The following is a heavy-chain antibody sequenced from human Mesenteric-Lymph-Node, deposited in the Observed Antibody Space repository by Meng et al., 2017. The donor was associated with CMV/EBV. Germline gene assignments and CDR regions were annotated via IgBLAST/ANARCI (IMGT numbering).Heavy chain of an antibody. D-gene: IGHD2-2*01. CDR2: ISSNGGST. CDR3: ARDHIVVVPAARYYYGMDV. V-gene: IGHV3-64*02. CDR1: GFTFSSYA. Sequence: GESLKISCAASGFTFSSYAMHWVRQAPGKGLEYVSAISSNGGSTYYADSVKGRFTISRDNSKNTLYLQMGSLRAEDMAVYYCARDHIVVVPAARYYYGMDVWGQGTTVTVSS. J-gene: IGHJ6*02.